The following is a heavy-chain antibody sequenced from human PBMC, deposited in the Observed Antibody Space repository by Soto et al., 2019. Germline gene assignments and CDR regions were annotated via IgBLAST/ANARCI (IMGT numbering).Heavy chain of an antibody. Sequence: QVQLVESGGGVVQPGRSLRLSCAASGFTFSSYGMHWVRQAPGKGLEWVAVISYDGSNKYYADSVKGRFTISRDNSKNTQSLQMNSLRAEDTAVYYCAKGPPLAARPHYYGMDVWGQGTTVTVSS. J-gene: IGHJ6*02. CDR1: GFTFSSYG. CDR3: AKGPPLAARPHYYGMDV. V-gene: IGHV3-30*18. D-gene: IGHD6-6*01. CDR2: ISYDGSNK.